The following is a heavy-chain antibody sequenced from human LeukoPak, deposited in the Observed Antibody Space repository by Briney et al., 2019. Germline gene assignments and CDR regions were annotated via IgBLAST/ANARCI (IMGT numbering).Heavy chain of an antibody. Sequence: SETLSLTCTVSGGSISSYYWNWIRQPPGKGLEWIGYIYYSGSTNYNPSLKSRVTTLVDTSKNQFSLRLSSVTAADTAVYYCAREYSSSSGRRASDFWGQGTMVTVSS. D-gene: IGHD6-6*01. CDR3: AREYSSSSGRRASDF. J-gene: IGHJ3*01. V-gene: IGHV4-59*08. CDR1: GGSISSYY. CDR2: IYYSGST.